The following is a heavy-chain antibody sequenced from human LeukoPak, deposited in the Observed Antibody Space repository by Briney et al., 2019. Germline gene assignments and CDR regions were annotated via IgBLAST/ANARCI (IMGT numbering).Heavy chain of an antibody. CDR3: ARVAVGYYGSGSYYNWFDP. CDR2: IYHSGST. D-gene: IGHD3-10*01. CDR1: GGSISSSNW. J-gene: IGHJ5*02. Sequence: SETLSLTCAVSGGSISSSNWWSWVRQPPGQGLEWIGEIYHSGSTNYNPSLKSRVTISVDKSKNQFSLKLSSVTAADTAVYYCARVAVGYYGSGSYYNWFDPWGQGTLVTVSS. V-gene: IGHV4-4*02.